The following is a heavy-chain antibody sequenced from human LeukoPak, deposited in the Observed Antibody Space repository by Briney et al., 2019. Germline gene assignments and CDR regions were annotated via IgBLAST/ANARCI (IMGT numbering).Heavy chain of an antibody. CDR1: GYTFTGYY. CDR2: INPNSGGT. Sequence: ASVKVSCKASGYTFTGYYMHWVRQAPGQGLEWMGWINPNSGGTNYAQKFQGRVTMTRDTSISTAYMELSRLRSDDTAVYYCARGYNDFWSGYKAFDIWGQGTMDTVSS. CDR3: ARGYNDFWSGYKAFDI. J-gene: IGHJ3*02. D-gene: IGHD3-3*01. V-gene: IGHV1-2*02.